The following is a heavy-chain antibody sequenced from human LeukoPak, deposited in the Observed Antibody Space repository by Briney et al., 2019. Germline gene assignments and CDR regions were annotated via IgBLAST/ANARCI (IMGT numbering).Heavy chain of an antibody. J-gene: IGHJ6*03. CDR1: GFTFGDYP. D-gene: IGHD1-26*01. CDR2: INWNSGSI. V-gene: IGHV3-9*01. Sequence: GGSLRLSCVASGFTFGDYPMHWVRQVPGKGLEWVSGINWNSGSIVYADSVKGRFTISRDNAKNSLYLQMNSLRAEDTALYYCAKDGRFSGSPYFYYMDVWGKGTTITVS. CDR3: AKDGRFSGSPYFYYMDV.